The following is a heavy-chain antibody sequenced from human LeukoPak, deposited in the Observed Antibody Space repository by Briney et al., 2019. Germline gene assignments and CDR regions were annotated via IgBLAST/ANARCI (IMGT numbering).Heavy chain of an antibody. CDR2: INTDGRST. V-gene: IGHV3-74*01. CDR1: GFTFSSYA. CDR3: AKEEGYWFDP. J-gene: IGHJ5*02. Sequence: PGRSLRLSCAASGFTFSSYAMHWVRQAPGKGLVWVSRINTDGRSTYYADSVKGRFTISRDNAKNTLYLQMNSLRAEDTALYYCAKEEGYWFDPWGQGTLVTVSS.